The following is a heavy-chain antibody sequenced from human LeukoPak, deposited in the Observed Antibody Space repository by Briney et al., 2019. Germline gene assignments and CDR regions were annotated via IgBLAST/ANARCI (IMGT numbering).Heavy chain of an antibody. J-gene: IGHJ3*02. Sequence: GGSLRLSCAASGFTFSSYGMHWVRQAPGKGLEWVAVIWYDGSNKYYADSVKGRFTISRDNSKNTLYLQMNSLRVEDTAVYYCARDGAALLGAFDIWGQGTMVTVSS. CDR2: IWYDGSNK. D-gene: IGHD6-6*01. V-gene: IGHV3-33*01. CDR1: GFTFSSYG. CDR3: ARDGAALLGAFDI.